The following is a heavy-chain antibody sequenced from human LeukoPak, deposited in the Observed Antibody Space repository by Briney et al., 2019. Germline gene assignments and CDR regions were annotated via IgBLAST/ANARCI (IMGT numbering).Heavy chain of an antibody. CDR3: AKEGCSSTSCYKDYYYYMDV. CDR1: GFTFSSYG. Sequence: PGGSLRLSCAASGFTFSSYGMHWVRQAPGKGLEWVAVIWYGGSNKYYADSVKGRFTISRDNSKNTLYLQMNSLRAEDTAVYYCAKEGCSSTSCYKDYYYYMDVWGKGTTVTVSS. D-gene: IGHD2-2*02. CDR2: IWYGGSNK. J-gene: IGHJ6*03. V-gene: IGHV3-30*02.